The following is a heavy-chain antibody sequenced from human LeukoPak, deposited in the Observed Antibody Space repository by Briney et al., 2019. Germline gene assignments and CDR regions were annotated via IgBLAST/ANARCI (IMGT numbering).Heavy chain of an antibody. V-gene: IGHV3-74*01. CDR2: INTDGSST. CDR1: GFTFSSYW. Sequence: PGGSLRLSCAASGFTFSSYWMHWLRQAPGKGLVWVSRINTDGSSTNYADSVKGRFTISRDNAKNTLYLQMNSLRAEDTAVYYCTRDPYYYDISGYYPAFDYWGQGTLVTVSS. D-gene: IGHD3-22*01. J-gene: IGHJ4*02. CDR3: TRDPYYYDISGYYPAFDY.